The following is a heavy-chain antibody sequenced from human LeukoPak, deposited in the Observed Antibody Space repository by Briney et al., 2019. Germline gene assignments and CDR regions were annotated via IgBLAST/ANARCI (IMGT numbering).Heavy chain of an antibody. CDR1: GFTFDDYA. CDR3: AKGGGEQLAPSYFDY. Sequence: GGSLRLSCAASGFTFDDYAMHWVRQAPGKGLEWVSGISWNSGSIGYADSVKGRFTISRDNAKNSLYLQMNSLRAEDMALYYCAKGGGEQLAPSYFDYWGQGTLVTVSS. J-gene: IGHJ4*02. D-gene: IGHD6-6*01. CDR2: ISWNSGSI. V-gene: IGHV3-9*03.